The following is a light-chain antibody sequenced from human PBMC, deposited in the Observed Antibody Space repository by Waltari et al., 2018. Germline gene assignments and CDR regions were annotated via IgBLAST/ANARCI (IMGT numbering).Light chain of an antibody. CDR3: QQNYSTPLT. CDR2: AAS. Sequence: DIQMTQSPSSLSASVGGSVTITCRASQSISSYLNWYQQKPGKAPKLLIYAASRLQSGVPSRFSGSGSGTDFTLTISSLQPEDVATYYCQQNYSTPLTFGQGTKLEIK. J-gene: IGKJ2*01. V-gene: IGKV1-39*01. CDR1: QSISSY.